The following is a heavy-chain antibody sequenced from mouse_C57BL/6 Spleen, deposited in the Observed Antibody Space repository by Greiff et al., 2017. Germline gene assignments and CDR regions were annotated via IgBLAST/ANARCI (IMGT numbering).Heavy chain of an antibody. CDR3: ARGFLRFDY. CDR2: IDPSDSYT. D-gene: IGHD1-1*01. CDR1: GYTFTSYW. V-gene: IGHV1-50*01. Sequence: QVQLQQPGAELVKPGASVKLSCKASGYTFTSYWMQWVKQRPGQGLEWIGEIDPSDSYTNYNQKFKGKATLTVDTSSSTAYMQLSSLTSEDSAVYYCARGFLRFDYWGQGTTLTVSS. J-gene: IGHJ2*01.